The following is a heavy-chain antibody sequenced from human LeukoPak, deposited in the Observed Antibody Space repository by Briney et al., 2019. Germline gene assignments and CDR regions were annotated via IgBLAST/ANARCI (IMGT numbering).Heavy chain of an antibody. J-gene: IGHJ4*02. CDR2: IYSGGST. CDR1: GFTVSSNY. Sequence: GGSLRLSCAASGFTVSSNYMSWVRQAPGKGLEWVSVIYSGGSTYYADSVKGRFTISRDNSKNTLYLQMNSLRAEDTAVYSCARVRSTFGGVIVEGLFDYWGQGTLVTVSS. CDR3: ARVRSTFGGVIVEGLFDY. V-gene: IGHV3-66*01. D-gene: IGHD3-16*02.